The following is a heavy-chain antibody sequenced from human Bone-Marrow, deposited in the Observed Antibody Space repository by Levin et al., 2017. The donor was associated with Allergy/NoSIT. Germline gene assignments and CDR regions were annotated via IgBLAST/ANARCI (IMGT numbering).Heavy chain of an antibody. CDR2: IFTSGGT. CDR1: GDSMHNYY. J-gene: IGHJ4*02. D-gene: IGHD3-16*01. Sequence: SQTLSLTCTVTGDSMHNYYWTWIRQPAGKELEYIGRIFTSGGTNYSPSLKSRLTMSVDTSKNQFSLKLYSVTAADTAMYYCARGREFGDYFDYWGQGALVTVSS. V-gene: IGHV4-4*07. CDR3: ARGREFGDYFDY.